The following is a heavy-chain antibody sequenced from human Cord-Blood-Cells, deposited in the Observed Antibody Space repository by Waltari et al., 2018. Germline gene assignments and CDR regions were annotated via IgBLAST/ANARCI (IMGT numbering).Heavy chain of an antibody. J-gene: IGHJ4*02. CDR1: GFTVSSNY. CDR2: IYSGGST. Sequence: EVQLVESGGGLVQPGGSLRLSCAASGFTVSSNYMSWVRQAPGKGLGGVSVIYSGGSTYYADSVKGRFTISRDNSKNTLYLQMNSLRAEDTAVYYCARDESTVTDYWGQGTLVTVSS. CDR3: ARDESTVTDY. V-gene: IGHV3-66*01. D-gene: IGHD4-4*01.